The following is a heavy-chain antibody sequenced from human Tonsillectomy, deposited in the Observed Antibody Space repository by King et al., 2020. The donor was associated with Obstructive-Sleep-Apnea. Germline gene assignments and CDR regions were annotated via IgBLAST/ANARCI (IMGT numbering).Heavy chain of an antibody. CDR1: GGSISSYY. D-gene: IGHD6-13*01. J-gene: IGHJ1*01. CDR3: ARNSQQVVSVEYFQH. V-gene: IGHV4-59*01. Sequence: VQLQESGPGLVKPSETLSLTCTVSGGSISSYYWSWIRQPPGKGLEWIGYIYYRGSTNYNPSLKSRVTISVDTSKNQFSLKLSSVTAADTAVYYCARNSQQVVSVEYFQHWGQGTLVTVAS. CDR2: IYYRGST.